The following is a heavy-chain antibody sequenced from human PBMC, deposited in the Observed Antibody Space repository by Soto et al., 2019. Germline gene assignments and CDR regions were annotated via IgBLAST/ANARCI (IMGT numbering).Heavy chain of an antibody. CDR2: ITAGGDMT. D-gene: IGHD6-25*01. CDR3: AKYTSGEYYFDY. Sequence: EVQLLESGGDLVQPGGSLRLSCAASGFTFSSYAMGWVRQSPGKGLEWVSAITAGGDMTFYADSVKGRFTISRDNSENTLYLQMDSLRAEDTAVYSCAKYTSGEYYFDYWGQGALVSVSS. J-gene: IGHJ4*02. V-gene: IGHV3-23*01. CDR1: GFTFSSYA.